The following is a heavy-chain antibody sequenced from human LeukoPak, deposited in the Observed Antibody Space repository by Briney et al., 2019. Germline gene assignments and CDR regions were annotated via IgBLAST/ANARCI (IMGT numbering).Heavy chain of an antibody. D-gene: IGHD6-19*01. CDR2: IKQDGSEK. Sequence: PGGSLRLSCAASGFTFSSYWMSWVRHAPGKGLEWVANIKQDGSEKYYVDSVKGRFTISRDNAKNSLYLQMNSLRAEDTAVYYCARYSSGWYDRGFDPWGQGTLVTVSS. J-gene: IGHJ5*02. V-gene: IGHV3-7*01. CDR3: ARYSSGWYDRGFDP. CDR1: GFTFSSYW.